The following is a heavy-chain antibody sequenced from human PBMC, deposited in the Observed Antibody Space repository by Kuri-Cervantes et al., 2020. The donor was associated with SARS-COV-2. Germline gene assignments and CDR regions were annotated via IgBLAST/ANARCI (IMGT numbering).Heavy chain of an antibody. CDR1: GFTFSSYA. J-gene: IGHJ6*02. CDR3: ASMVRGNYGMDV. V-gene: IGHV3-23*03. D-gene: IGHD3-10*01. Sequence: GGSLRLSCAASGFTFSSYAMSWVRQAPGKGLEWVSVIYSGGSSTYYADSVKGRFTISRDNSKNTLYLQMNSLRAEDTAVYYRASMVRGNYGMDVWGQGTTVTVSS. CDR2: IYSGGSST.